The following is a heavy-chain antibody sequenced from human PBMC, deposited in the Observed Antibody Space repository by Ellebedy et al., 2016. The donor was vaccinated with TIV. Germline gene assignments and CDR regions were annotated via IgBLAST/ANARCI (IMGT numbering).Heavy chain of an antibody. V-gene: IGHV4-4*07. Sequence: SETLSLTCTVSDGSIGDNYWSWVRQAAGKGLEWIGRINGSGKTNYNPSHKCRVTMSIDTAQNQFSLKPSSVTAADRAVYFCARERGIYCSGGSCPLDYWGQGILVTVSS. CDR2: INGSGKT. J-gene: IGHJ4*02. D-gene: IGHD2-15*01. CDR3: ARERGIYCSGGSCPLDY. CDR1: DGSIGDNY.